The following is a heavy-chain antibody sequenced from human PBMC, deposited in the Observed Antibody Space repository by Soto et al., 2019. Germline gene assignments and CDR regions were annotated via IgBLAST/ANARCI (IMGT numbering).Heavy chain of an antibody. CDR2: IYYSGST. CDR1: GGSISSSSYY. Sequence: SETLSLTCTVSGGSISSSSYYWGWIRQPPGKGLEWIGSIYYSGSTYYNPSLKSRVTISVDTSKNQFSLKLSSVTAADTAVYYCARVGWYYDILTGYYGGYYFDYWGQGTLVTVSS. V-gene: IGHV4-39*01. D-gene: IGHD3-9*01. J-gene: IGHJ4*02. CDR3: ARVGWYYDILTGYYGGYYFDY.